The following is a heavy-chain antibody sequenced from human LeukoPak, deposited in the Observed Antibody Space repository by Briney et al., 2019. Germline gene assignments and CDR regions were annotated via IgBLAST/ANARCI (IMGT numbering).Heavy chain of an antibody. V-gene: IGHV4-39*07. CDR2: IYYSGST. D-gene: IGHD5-24*01. CDR3: ARAGRRWLQFLAWDY. CDR1: GGFINSGYYY. J-gene: IGHJ4*02. Sequence: SETLSLTCTVSGGFINSGYYYWGWIRQPPGKGLEWIGSIYYSGSTYYNPSLKSRVTISVDTSKNQFSLKLSSVTAADTAVYYCARAGRRWLQFLAWDYWGQGTLVTVSS.